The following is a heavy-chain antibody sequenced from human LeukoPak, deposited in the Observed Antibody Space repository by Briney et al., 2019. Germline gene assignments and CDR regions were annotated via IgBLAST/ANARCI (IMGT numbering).Heavy chain of an antibody. D-gene: IGHD3-10*01. Sequence: GGSLRLSCAASGFTFSSYAMHWVRQAPGKGLEWVAVISYDGSNKYYADSVKGRFTISRDNAKNSLYLQMNSLRAEDTAVYYCARGPLLWFGELLSPYFDYWGQGTLVTVSS. CDR2: ISYDGSNK. J-gene: IGHJ4*02. V-gene: IGHV3-30*04. CDR3: ARGPLLWFGELLSPYFDY. CDR1: GFTFSSYA.